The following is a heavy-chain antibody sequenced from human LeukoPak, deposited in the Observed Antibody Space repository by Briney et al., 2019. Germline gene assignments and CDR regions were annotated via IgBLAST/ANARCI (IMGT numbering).Heavy chain of an antibody. Sequence: GGSLRPSCAASGFTVSSNYMSWVRQAPGKGLEWVSVIYSGGSTYYADSVKGRFTISRDNSKNTLYLQMNSLRAEDTAVYYCARDLNYGTPFDYWGQGTLVTVSS. D-gene: IGHD2-15*01. V-gene: IGHV3-53*01. J-gene: IGHJ4*02. CDR3: ARDLNYGTPFDY. CDR1: GFTVSSNY. CDR2: IYSGGST.